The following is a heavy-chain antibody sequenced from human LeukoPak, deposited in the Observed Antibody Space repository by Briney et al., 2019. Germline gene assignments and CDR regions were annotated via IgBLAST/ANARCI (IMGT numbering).Heavy chain of an antibody. CDR1: GFTFSSYS. J-gene: IGHJ4*02. Sequence: KPGGSLRLSCAASGFTFSSYSMNWVRQPPGKGLEGVSSISGSSSYVYYADSVKGRFTISRDNAKSSLSLQMNSLRAEDTAVYYCASDRQLSSSVDYWGQGTLVTVSS. CDR2: ISGSSSYV. D-gene: IGHD6-13*01. CDR3: ASDRQLSSSVDY. V-gene: IGHV3-21*01.